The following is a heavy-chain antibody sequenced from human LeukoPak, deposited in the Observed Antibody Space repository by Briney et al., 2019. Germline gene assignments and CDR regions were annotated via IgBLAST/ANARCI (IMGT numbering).Heavy chain of an antibody. D-gene: IGHD1-26*01. J-gene: IGHJ3*02. Sequence: ASVKVSCKASGYTFTGYYMHWVRQAPGKGLEWMGGFDPEDGETIYAQKFQGRVTMTEDTSTDTAYMELSSLRSEDTAVYYCATDSHSGSYHAFDIWGQGTMVTVSS. CDR3: ATDSHSGSYHAFDI. CDR2: FDPEDGET. V-gene: IGHV1-24*01. CDR1: GYTFTGYY.